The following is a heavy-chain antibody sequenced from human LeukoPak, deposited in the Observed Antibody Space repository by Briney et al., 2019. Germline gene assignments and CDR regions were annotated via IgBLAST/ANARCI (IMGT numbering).Heavy chain of an antibody. Sequence: PSETLSLTCTVSGGSISSGSYYWSWIRQPAGKGLEWIGRIYTSGSTNYNPSLKSRVTISVDTSKNQFSLKLSSVTAADTAVYYCARIFVYYDSNGYPHGYFDYWGQGTLVTVSS. CDR1: GGSISSGSYY. CDR3: ARIFVYYDSNGYPHGYFDY. D-gene: IGHD3-22*01. V-gene: IGHV4-61*02. CDR2: IYTSGST. J-gene: IGHJ4*02.